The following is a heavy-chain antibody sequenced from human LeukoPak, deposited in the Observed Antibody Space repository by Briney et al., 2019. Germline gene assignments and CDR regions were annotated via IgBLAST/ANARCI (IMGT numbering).Heavy chain of an antibody. V-gene: IGHV3-33*01. J-gene: IGHJ4*02. CDR1: GFTFSSYG. CDR2: IWYDGSNK. Sequence: PGRSLRLSCAASGFTFSSYGMHWVRQAPGKGLEWVAVIWYDGSNKYYADSVKGRLTISRDNSKNTLYLQMNSLRAEDTAVYYCARDSSGWGYFDYWGQGTLVTVSS. D-gene: IGHD6-19*01. CDR3: ARDSSGWGYFDY.